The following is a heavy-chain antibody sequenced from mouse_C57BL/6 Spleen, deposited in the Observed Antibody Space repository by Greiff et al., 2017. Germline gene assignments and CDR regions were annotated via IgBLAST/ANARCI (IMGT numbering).Heavy chain of an antibody. CDR3: AQGGSSYDYYAMDY. D-gene: IGHD1-1*01. CDR2: INPNYGTT. CDR1: GYSFTDYN. V-gene: IGHV1-39*01. Sequence: EVQLQQSGPELVKPGASVTISCKASGYSFTDYNMNWVKQSNGKSLEWIGVINPNYGTTSYNQKFKGKATLTVDQSSSTAYMQLNSLTSEDSAVYYCAQGGSSYDYYAMDYWGQGTSVTVSS. J-gene: IGHJ4*01.